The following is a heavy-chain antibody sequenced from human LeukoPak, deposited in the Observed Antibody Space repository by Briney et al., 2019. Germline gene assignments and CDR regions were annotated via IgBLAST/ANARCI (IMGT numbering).Heavy chain of an antibody. CDR3: ARRGAGSGGLDY. V-gene: IGHV3-48*03. J-gene: IGHJ4*02. D-gene: IGHD6-19*01. Sequence: GGSLRLSCAASGFTFSSYEMNWVRQAPGKGLEWVSYISSGSTIYDADSVKGRFTISRDNAKNSLYLQMNSLRAEDTALYYCARRGAGSGGLDYWGQGTVVTVSS. CDR1: GFTFSSYE. CDR2: ISSGSTI.